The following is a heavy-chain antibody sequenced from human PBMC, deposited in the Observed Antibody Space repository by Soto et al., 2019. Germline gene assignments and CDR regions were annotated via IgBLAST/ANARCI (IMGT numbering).Heavy chain of an antibody. J-gene: IGHJ6*02. V-gene: IGHV3-23*01. CDR3: AKVEYYDFWSGYYYYYGLDA. CDR1: GFPFSSYA. Sequence: GGSLRLSCAASGFPFSSYAMNWVRQAPGKGLEWVSTISKSGDTTYNAESVKGRFTVSRDNSKNTLYFQMNSLRAEDTAVYYFAKVEYYDFWSGYYYYYGLDAWGQGTTVTVSS. CDR2: ISKSGDTT. D-gene: IGHD3-3*01.